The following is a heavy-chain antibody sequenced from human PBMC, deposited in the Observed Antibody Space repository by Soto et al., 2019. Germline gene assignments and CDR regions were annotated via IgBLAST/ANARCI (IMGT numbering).Heavy chain of an antibody. V-gene: IGHV1-58*01. Sequence: SVKVSCKTSGFTFSRSAVQWVRQARGQRLEWIGWIIIASGQTNYAQKLQDRITITRDMSTSTAYMELSSLRSEDTAIYYCAAELHADRRCCSFNIWGQRTMVTVSS. CDR1: GFTFSRSA. J-gene: IGHJ3*02. CDR3: AAELHADRRCCSFNI. CDR2: IIIASGQT. D-gene: IGHD3-10*02.